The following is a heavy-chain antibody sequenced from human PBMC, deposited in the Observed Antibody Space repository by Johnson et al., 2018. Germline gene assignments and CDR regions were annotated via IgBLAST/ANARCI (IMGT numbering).Heavy chain of an antibody. V-gene: IGHV3-23*04. CDR3: AKDMVGSGWGAEYFQH. D-gene: IGHD6-19*01. CDR2: ISGSGGST. J-gene: IGHJ1*01. CDR1: GFTFSSYA. Sequence: VQLVQSGGGLVQPGGSLRLSCAASGFTFSSYAMSWVRQAPGKGLEWVSAISGSGGSTYYADSVKGRFTISRDNSKNTLYRQMNRLRAEDTAVYYCAKDMVGSGWGAEYFQHWGQGTLVTVSS.